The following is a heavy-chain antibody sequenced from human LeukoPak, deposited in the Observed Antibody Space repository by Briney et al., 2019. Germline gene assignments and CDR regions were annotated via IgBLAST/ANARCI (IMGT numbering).Heavy chain of an antibody. CDR1: GFTFSSEP. Sequence: GGSLRLSCAASGFTFSSEPMNWVRQAPGKGLEWVAHIRSGGDNIHYVDSVRGRFTISRDNAKKSLYLQMNSLRAEDTAVYYCVRDVQFAFDIWGQGTMVTVSS. D-gene: IGHD5-24*01. J-gene: IGHJ3*02. V-gene: IGHV3-48*01. CDR3: VRDVQFAFDI. CDR2: IRSGGDNI.